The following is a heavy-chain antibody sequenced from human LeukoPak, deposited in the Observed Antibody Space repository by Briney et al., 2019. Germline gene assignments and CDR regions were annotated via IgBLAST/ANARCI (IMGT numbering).Heavy chain of an antibody. J-gene: IGHJ5*02. Sequence: ASVKVSCKASGYTFGIYGISWVRQAPGQGLEWMAWISPHDGDTNYAQKFEGRVTMTTETSTNTAYMVLRSLRSDDTAIYYCARDYCTRGGDCYKEDLFDPWGQGTLVTVSA. CDR3: ARDYCTRGGDCYKEDLFDP. CDR1: GYTFGIYG. CDR2: ISPHDGDT. D-gene: IGHD2-21*02. V-gene: IGHV1-18*01.